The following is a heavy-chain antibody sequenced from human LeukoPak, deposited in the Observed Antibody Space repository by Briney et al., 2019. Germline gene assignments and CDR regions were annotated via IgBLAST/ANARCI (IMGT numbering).Heavy chain of an antibody. D-gene: IGHD4-23*01. CDR3: ARDGGGNSDDYYYYYMDV. J-gene: IGHJ6*03. CDR1: GYTFTSYG. Sequence: ASVKVSCKASGYTFTSYGINWVRQAPGQGLEWMGWISAYNGDTNYAQKLQGRVTMTTDTSTSTAYMELRSLRSDDTAVYYCARDGGGNSDDYYYYYMDVWGKGTTVTVSS. V-gene: IGHV1-18*01. CDR2: ISAYNGDT.